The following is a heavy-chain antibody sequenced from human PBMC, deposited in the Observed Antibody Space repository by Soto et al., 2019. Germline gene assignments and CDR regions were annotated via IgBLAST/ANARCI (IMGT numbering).Heavy chain of an antibody. D-gene: IGHD3-10*01. V-gene: IGHV4-39*02. CDR2: IYYSGST. J-gene: IGHJ4*02. CDR3: AGDEGVGEFEPSSYFDY. CDR1: GGSISSSSYY. Sequence: QLQLQESGPGLVKPSETLSLTCTVSGGSISSSSYYWGWIRQPPGKGLEWIGSIYYSGSTYYNPSLMSRVSTCVAPSKDQFTLKLSAVTSALTAVYYCAGDEGVGEFEPSSYFDYWGQGTMVTVS.